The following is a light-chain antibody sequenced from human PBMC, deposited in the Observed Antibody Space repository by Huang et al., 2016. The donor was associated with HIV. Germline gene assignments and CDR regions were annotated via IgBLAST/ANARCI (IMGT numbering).Light chain of an antibody. V-gene: IGKV1-39*01. Sequence: DIQMTQSPSSLSASVGDRVTITCRASQRISKYLNWYQQKPGRAPNFLIYGASNLQSGVPSRFSGSGSETDFTLTISGLQPGDFATYYCQHSFRSPYTFGQGTKVDMK. CDR1: QRISKY. CDR2: GAS. J-gene: IGKJ2*01. CDR3: QHSFRSPYT.